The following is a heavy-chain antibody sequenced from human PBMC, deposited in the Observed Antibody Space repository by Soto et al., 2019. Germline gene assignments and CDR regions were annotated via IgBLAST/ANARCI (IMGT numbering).Heavy chain of an antibody. J-gene: IGHJ4*02. CDR3: ARGRVVKDY. D-gene: IGHD2-2*01. CDR2: INHSGST. Sequence: LRETLSLTCAVYGGSFSGYYWSWIRQPPGKGLEWIGEINHSGSTNYNPSLKSRVTISVDTSKNQFSLKLSSVTAADTAVYYCARGRVVKDYWGQGTLVTVSS. CDR1: GGSFSGYY. V-gene: IGHV4-34*01.